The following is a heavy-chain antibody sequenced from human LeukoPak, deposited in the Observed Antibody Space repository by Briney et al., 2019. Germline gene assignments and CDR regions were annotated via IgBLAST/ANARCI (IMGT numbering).Heavy chain of an antibody. Sequence: SVKVSCKASRGTFSSYAIGWVRQAPGQGLEWMGGIIPTFGTANYAQKFQGRVTISADESTSTAYMELRSLRSDDTAVYYCARDQYYDSKGWFDPWGQGTLVTVSS. CDR3: ARDQYYDSKGWFDP. D-gene: IGHD3-22*01. V-gene: IGHV1-69*13. CDR1: RGTFSSYA. J-gene: IGHJ5*02. CDR2: IIPTFGTA.